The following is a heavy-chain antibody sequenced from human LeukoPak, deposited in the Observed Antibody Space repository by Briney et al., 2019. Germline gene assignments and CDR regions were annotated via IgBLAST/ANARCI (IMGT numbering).Heavy chain of an antibody. CDR3: ARTIAAAGYYYYGMDV. CDR2: INHSGST. CDR1: GGSFSGYY. D-gene: IGHD6-13*01. J-gene: IGHJ6*02. Sequence: SETLSLTCAVYGGSFSGYYWSWIRQPPGKGLEWIGEINHSGSTNYNPSLKSRVTMSVDTSKNQFSLKLSSVTAADTAVYYCARTIAAAGYYYYGMDVWGQGTTVTVSS. V-gene: IGHV4-34*01.